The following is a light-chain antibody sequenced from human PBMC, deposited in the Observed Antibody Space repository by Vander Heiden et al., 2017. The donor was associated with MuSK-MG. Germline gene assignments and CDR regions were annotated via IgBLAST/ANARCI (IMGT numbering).Light chain of an antibody. V-gene: IGLV3-1*01. CDR3: REWNSSTYV. Sequence: SYELTHPPSVSVSPGQTGSMACPGENLRDNYACWYQQKPAQSLVLCSYQDSKRPAGIPECVSGSNSATTVTMNRSGTEAMDDYYYYSREWNSSTYVFGGGTKLTVL. J-gene: IGLJ2*01. CDR1: NLRDNY. CDR2: QDS.